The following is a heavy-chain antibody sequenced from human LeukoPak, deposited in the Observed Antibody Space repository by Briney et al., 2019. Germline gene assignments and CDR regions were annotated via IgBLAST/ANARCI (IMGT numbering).Heavy chain of an antibody. V-gene: IGHV1-69*04. CDR3: ARDQGDNSYGYYAIWYAFDV. CDR1: VGPFTNYA. CDR2: IVPILGIA. Sequence: GASVKVSCKASVGPFTNYAISWVRQAPGQGLKWMGRIVPILGIANYAQEVKGRLIITAEKGTSSAFMALSSLRSEDTAVYYCARDQGDNSYGYYAIWYAFDVWGQGTMVTVSS. D-gene: IGHD5-18*01. J-gene: IGHJ3*01.